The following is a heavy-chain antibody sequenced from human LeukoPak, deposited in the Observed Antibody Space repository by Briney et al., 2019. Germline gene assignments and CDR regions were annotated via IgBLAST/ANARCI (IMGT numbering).Heavy chain of an antibody. D-gene: IGHD2-15*01. J-gene: IGHJ4*02. Sequence: SETLSLTCAVYGGSFSGYYWSWIRQPPGKGLEWIGEINHSGSTNYNPSLKSRVTISVDTSKNQFSLKLSSVTAADTAVYYCATEQYCSGGSRSMDTAMVWGQGTLVTVSS. CDR2: INHSGST. CDR3: ATEQYCSGGSRSMDTAMV. CDR1: GGSFSGYY. V-gene: IGHV4-34*01.